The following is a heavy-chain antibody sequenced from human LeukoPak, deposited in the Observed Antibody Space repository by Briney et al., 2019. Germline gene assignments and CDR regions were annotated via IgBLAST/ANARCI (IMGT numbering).Heavy chain of an antibody. Sequence: GGSLRLSCIASGFTFSNYGMHRVRQAPGKGLEWVAVISSDGSNKYYADSVKGRFTISRDDSKNTLYLQMNSLRAEDTAVYYCAKVSGDIVVVPAADNYYYYGMDVWGQGTTVTVSS. V-gene: IGHV3-30*18. CDR3: AKVSGDIVVVPAADNYYYYGMDV. CDR2: ISSDGSNK. J-gene: IGHJ6*02. D-gene: IGHD2-2*01. CDR1: GFTFSNYG.